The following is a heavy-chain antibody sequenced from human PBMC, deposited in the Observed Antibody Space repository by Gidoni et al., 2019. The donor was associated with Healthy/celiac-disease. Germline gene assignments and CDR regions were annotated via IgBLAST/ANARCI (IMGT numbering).Heavy chain of an antibody. CDR2: INHSGST. D-gene: IGHD2-2*01. CDR3: ARGLGVVVPGKGKKQRRPIENNWFDP. Sequence: QVQLQQWGAGLLKPSETLSLTCAVYGGSFSGYYWSWIRQPPGKGLEWIGEINHSGSTNYNPSLKSRVTISVDTSKNQFSLKLSSVTAADTAVYYCARGLGVVVPGKGKKQRRPIENNWFDPWGQGTLVTVSS. J-gene: IGHJ5*02. V-gene: IGHV4-34*01. CDR1: GGSFSGYY.